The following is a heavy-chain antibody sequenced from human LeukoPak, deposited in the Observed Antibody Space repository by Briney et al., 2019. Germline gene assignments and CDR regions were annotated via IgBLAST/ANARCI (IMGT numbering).Heavy chain of an antibody. Sequence: PGGSLRLSCAASGFTVSSNYMSWVRQAPGKGLEWVSVIYSGGSTYYADSVTGRFTISRDNSKNTLYLQMNSLRAEDRAVYYCACVVVPAARLDPWGQGTLVTVSS. V-gene: IGHV3-53*01. D-gene: IGHD2-2*01. CDR3: ACVVVPAARLDP. CDR1: GFTVSSNY. J-gene: IGHJ5*02. CDR2: IYSGGST.